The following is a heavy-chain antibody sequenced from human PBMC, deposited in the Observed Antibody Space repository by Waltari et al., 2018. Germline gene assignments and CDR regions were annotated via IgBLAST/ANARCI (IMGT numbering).Heavy chain of an antibody. V-gene: IGHV3-30*02. D-gene: IGHD3-3*01. CDR3: AKDHGDFWSGPFDY. Sequence: QVQLVESGGGVVQPGGSLRLSCAASGFTFSSYGMHWVRQAPGKGLEWVAFIRYDGSNKYYADSVKGRFTISRDNSKNTLYLQMNSLRAEDTAVYYCAKDHGDFWSGPFDYWGQGTLVTVSS. CDR1: GFTFSSYG. CDR2: IRYDGSNK. J-gene: IGHJ4*02.